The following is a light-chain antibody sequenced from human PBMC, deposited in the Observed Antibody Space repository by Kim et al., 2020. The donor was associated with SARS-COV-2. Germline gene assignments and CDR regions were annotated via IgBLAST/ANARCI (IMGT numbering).Light chain of an antibody. V-gene: IGKV3-20*01. CDR1: QSVSSSY. CDR2: STS. J-gene: IGKJ2*01. CDR3: QQYGGSPYT. Sequence: LSPGERAALSCRASQSVSSSYLAWYQQKPGLAPRLLIYSTSNRATGIPDRFRGSGSGTDFTLTITRLEPEDFAVYYCQQYGGSPYTFGQGTKLEI.